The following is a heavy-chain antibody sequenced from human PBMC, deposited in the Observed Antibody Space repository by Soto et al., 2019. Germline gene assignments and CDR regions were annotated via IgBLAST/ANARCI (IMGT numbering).Heavy chain of an antibody. CDR2: IYYSGST. D-gene: IGHD6-13*01. CDR1: GGSISSYY. CDR3: ASGYISSWYDY. J-gene: IGHJ4*02. Sequence: QVQLQESGPGLVKPSETLSLTCTVSGGSISSYYWSWIRQPPGKGLEWIGYIYYSGSTNYNPSLKSRVTISVDTSKNQFSLKLSSVTAADTAVYYCASGYISSWYDYWGQGTLVTVSS. V-gene: IGHV4-59*08.